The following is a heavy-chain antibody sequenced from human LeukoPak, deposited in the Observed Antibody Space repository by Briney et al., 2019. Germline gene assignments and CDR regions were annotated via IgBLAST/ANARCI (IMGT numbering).Heavy chain of an antibody. J-gene: IGHJ4*02. Sequence: ASVKVSCKASGYTFTGYYMHWVRQAPGQGLEWMGYIYPNTGATKYAQKFQGRVTMTRDTSISTAYMELSGLRSDDTAVYYCARASDNFWSGYPDYCGQGTLVTVSS. D-gene: IGHD3-3*01. CDR3: ARASDNFWSGYPDY. V-gene: IGHV1-2*02. CDR1: GYTFTGYY. CDR2: IYPNTGAT.